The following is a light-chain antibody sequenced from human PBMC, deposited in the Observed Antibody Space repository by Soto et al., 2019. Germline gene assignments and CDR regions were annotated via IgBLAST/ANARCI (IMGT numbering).Light chain of an antibody. Sequence: DIVMTQSPDSLAVSLGERATINCKSSQSVLYSSNNKNYLAWYQQKPGQPPQLLIYWASTRASGVPDRVSGSGLGTAFTLTTSSLQAEDVAVYYCQQYYSTSLSFGGGTKVEIK. CDR3: QQYYSTSLS. V-gene: IGKV4-1*01. J-gene: IGKJ4*01. CDR2: WAS. CDR1: QSVLYSSNNKNY.